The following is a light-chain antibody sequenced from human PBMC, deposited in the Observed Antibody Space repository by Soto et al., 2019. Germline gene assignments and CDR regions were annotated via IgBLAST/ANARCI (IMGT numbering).Light chain of an antibody. Sequence: EIVLTQSPGTLSLSPGERATLSCRASQSVSSSYLAWYQQKPGQAPRLLIYGASSRATGIPDRFSGSGSGKDFTISISRLEPEDFAVYYCQQYGSSPYTFGQGPKLEIK. CDR3: QQYGSSPYT. CDR1: QSVSSSY. V-gene: IGKV3-20*01. J-gene: IGKJ2*01. CDR2: GAS.